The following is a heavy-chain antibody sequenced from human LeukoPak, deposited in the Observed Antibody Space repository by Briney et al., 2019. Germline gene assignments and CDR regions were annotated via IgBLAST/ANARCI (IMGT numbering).Heavy chain of an antibody. J-gene: IGHJ4*02. Sequence: PGGSLRLSCAASGFTFSSYAMSWVRQAPGKGLEWVSAISNSGGNTYYADSVKGRFTISRDNSKDTLYLQMDSLRAEDTAVYYCAKGRPVLYYYDSSGSALWRFDYWGQGTLVTVSS. CDR2: ISNSGGNT. CDR3: AKGRPVLYYYDSSGSALWRFDY. CDR1: GFTFSSYA. V-gene: IGHV3-23*01. D-gene: IGHD3-22*01.